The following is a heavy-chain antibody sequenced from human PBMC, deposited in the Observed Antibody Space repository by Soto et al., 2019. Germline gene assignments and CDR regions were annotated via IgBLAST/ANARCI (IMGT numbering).Heavy chain of an antibody. V-gene: IGHV4-31*03. CDR3: ARAQVLRFLYGMDV. CDR1: GGSISSGGYY. J-gene: IGHJ6*02. D-gene: IGHD3-3*01. CDR2: IYYSGST. Sequence: PSETLSLTCTVSGGSISSGGYYWSWIRQHPGKGLEWIGYIYYSGSTYYNPSLKSRVTISVDTSKNQFSLKLSSVTAADTAVYYCARAQVLRFLYGMDVWGQGTTVTVYS.